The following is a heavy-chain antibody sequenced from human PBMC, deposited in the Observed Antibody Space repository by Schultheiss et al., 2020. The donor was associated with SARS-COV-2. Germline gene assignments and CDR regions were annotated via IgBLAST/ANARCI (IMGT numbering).Heavy chain of an antibody. J-gene: IGHJ4*02. V-gene: IGHV3-48*03. CDR3: ARVSVFLFDY. CDR2: ISSSGSTI. CDR1: GFTFSSYE. D-gene: IGHD2/OR15-2a*01. Sequence: GGSLRLSCAASGFTFSSYEMNWVRQAPGKGLEWVSYISSSGSTIYYADSVTGRFTISRDNAKNSLYLQMNSLRAEDTAVYYCARVSVFLFDYWGQGTLVTVSS.